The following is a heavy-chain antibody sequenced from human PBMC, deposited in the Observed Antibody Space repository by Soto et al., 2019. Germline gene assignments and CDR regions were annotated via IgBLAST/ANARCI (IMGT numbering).Heavy chain of an antibody. J-gene: IGHJ4*02. Sequence: SETLSLTCTVSGGSISGYYWSWIRQPPGKGLEWIGYIYYSGSTNYNPSLKSRVTISVDTSKNQFSLKLSSVTAADTAVYYCARHPPDYYGSGSFYYWGQGTLVTVSS. CDR2: IYYSGST. D-gene: IGHD3-10*01. V-gene: IGHV4-59*08. CDR3: ARHPPDYYGSGSFYY. CDR1: GGSISGYY.